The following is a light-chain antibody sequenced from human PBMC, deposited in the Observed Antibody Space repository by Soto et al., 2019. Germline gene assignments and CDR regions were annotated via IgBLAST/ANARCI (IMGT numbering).Light chain of an antibody. CDR1: STDVGDFNY. V-gene: IGLV2-14*03. CDR3: SSYSSSTTHVV. CDR2: DVS. Sequence: QSALTQAASESGSPGRSVTISCTGTSTDVGDFNYVSWYQHLPGRAPKLIIYDVSNRPSGISYRFSASKSGRTASLTISGLQAEDEADYYCSSYSSSTTHVVFGGGTKLTVL. J-gene: IGLJ2*01.